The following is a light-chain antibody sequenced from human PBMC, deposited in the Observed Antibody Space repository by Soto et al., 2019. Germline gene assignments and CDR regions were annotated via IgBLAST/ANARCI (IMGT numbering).Light chain of an antibody. Sequence: QSALTQPASVSGSPGQSITISCTGTNNDVGNSDLVSWYRQYPGKAPTLMIYETNRRPSGVSNRFSGSKSGNTASLTISGLQAEDEADYYCCSYAGTNTHVYGTGTRSPS. V-gene: IGLV2-23*01. CDR1: NNDVGNSDL. CDR2: ETN. J-gene: IGLJ1*01. CDR3: CSYAGTNTHV.